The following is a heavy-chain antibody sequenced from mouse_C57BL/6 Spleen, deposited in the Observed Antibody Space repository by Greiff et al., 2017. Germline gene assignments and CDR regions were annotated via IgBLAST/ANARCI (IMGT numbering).Heavy chain of an antibody. CDR2: INPNNGGT. D-gene: IGHD1-1*01. CDR3: ARSDYYGSGPYYFDY. V-gene: IGHV1-22*01. J-gene: IGHJ2*01. CDR1: GYTFTDYN. Sequence: VQLQQSGPELVKPGASVKLSCKASGYTFTDYNMHWVKQSHGKSLEWIGYINPNNGGTSYNQKFKGKATLTVDKSSSTAYMELRSLTSEDSAVYYCARSDYYGSGPYYFDYWGQGTTLTVSS.